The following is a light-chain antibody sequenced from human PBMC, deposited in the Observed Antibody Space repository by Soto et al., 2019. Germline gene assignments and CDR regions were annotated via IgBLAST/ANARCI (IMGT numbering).Light chain of an antibody. CDR2: EVS. CDR1: SSDVGGYNY. J-gene: IGLJ1*01. CDR3: SSYTTSSTEV. V-gene: IGLV2-14*01. Sequence: QSALTQPASVSGSPGQSITISCAGASSDVGGYNYVSWYQQYPGKAPKLLIYEVSYRPSGVSNRFSGSKSGNTASLTISRLQAEDEADYYCSSYTTSSTEVFGTGTKVTVL.